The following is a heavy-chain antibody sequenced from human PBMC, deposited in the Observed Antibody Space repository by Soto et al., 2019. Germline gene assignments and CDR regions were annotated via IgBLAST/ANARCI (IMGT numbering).Heavy chain of an antibody. D-gene: IGHD2-2*01. V-gene: IGHV1-3*01. CDR2: INAGNGNT. J-gene: IGHJ4*02. CDR3: AREACSSTSCYVYFDY. Sequence: ASVKVSCKASGYTFTSYAMHWVRQAPGQRLEWMGWINAGNGNTKYSQKFQGRVTITRDTSASTAYMELSSLRPEDTAVYYCAREACSSTSCYVYFDYWGQGTLVTVSS. CDR1: GYTFTSYA.